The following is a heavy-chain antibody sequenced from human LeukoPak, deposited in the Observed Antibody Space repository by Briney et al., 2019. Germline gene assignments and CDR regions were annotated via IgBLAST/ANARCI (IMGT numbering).Heavy chain of an antibody. J-gene: IGHJ3*02. CDR2: IYYSGST. CDR3: ARDDGSSDAFDI. D-gene: IGHD2-2*01. Sequence: PSETLSLTCTVSGGSISSYYWSWIRQPPGKGLEWIGYIYYSGSTNYNPSLKSRVTISVDTSKNQFSLKLSSVTAADTAVYYCARDDGSSDAFDIWGQGTMVTVSS. V-gene: IGHV4-59*01. CDR1: GGSISSYY.